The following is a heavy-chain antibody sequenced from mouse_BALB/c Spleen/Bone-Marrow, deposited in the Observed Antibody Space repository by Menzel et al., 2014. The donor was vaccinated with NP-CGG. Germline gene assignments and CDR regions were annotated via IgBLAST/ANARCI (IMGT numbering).Heavy chain of an antibody. CDR3: ARRGYGYGFAY. J-gene: IGHJ3*01. D-gene: IGHD1-2*01. Sequence: WIGRIDPSDSETHYNQKFKDKATLTVDKSSSTAYIQLSSLTSEDSAVYYCARRGYGYGFAYWGQGTLVTVSA. V-gene: IGHV1-52*01. CDR2: IDPSDSET.